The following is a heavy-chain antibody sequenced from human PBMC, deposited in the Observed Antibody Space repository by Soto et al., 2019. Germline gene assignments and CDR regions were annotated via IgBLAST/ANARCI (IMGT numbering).Heavy chain of an antibody. D-gene: IGHD3-3*01. V-gene: IGHV4-39*01. J-gene: IGHJ6*02. Sequence: PSETLSLTCTVSGGSISSSSYYWCWIRQPPGKGLEWIGSIYYSGSTYYNPSLKSRVTISVDTSKNQFSLKLSSVTAADTAVYYCARHGDKNDDFWSGYYRYYGMDVWGQGTTVTVSS. CDR1: GGSISSSSYY. CDR3: ARHGDKNDDFWSGYYRYYGMDV. CDR2: IYYSGST.